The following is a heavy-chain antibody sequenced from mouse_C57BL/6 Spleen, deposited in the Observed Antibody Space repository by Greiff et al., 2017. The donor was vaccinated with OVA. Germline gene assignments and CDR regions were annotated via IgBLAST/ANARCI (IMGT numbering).Heavy chain of an antibody. V-gene: IGHV1-62-2*01. CDR2: FYPGSGSI. J-gene: IGHJ4*01. D-gene: IGHD2-5*01. Sequence: QVQLQQSGAELVKPGASVKLSCKASGYTFTEYTIHWVKQRSGQGLEWIGWFYPGSGSIKYNEKFKDKATLTSDKSSSTVYMELSRLTSEDSAVYFCARHEGAYYSNWDYAMDYWGQGTSVTVSS. CDR1: GYTFTEYT. CDR3: ARHEGAYYSNWDYAMDY.